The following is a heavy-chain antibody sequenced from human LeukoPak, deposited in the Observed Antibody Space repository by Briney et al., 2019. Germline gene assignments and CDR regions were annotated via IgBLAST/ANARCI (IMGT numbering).Heavy chain of an antibody. V-gene: IGHV3-30*02. D-gene: IGHD3-10*01. CDR2: TRNDGSDK. Sequence: GSLRLSCAASGFTFSSYGMHWVRQAPGKGLEWVAFTRNDGSDKYYAVSVKGRFTISRDNSKNTLYLQMNSLRAEDTALYYCAKDRAFGQFLWGNDYWGQGTLVTVSS. CDR1: GFTFSSYG. CDR3: AKDRAFGQFLWGNDY. J-gene: IGHJ4*02.